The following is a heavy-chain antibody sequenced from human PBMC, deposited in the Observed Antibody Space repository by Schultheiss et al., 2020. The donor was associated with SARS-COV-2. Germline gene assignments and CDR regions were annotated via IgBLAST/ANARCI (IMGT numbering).Heavy chain of an antibody. CDR1: GYSISSGYY. CDR3: ARDRRERHVYGMDV. V-gene: IGHV4-38-2*02. J-gene: IGHJ6*02. CDR2: INHSGST. D-gene: IGHD1-26*01. Sequence: SETLSLTCAVSGYSISSGYYWSWIRQPPGKGLEWIGEINHSGSTNYNPSLKSRVTISVDTSKNQFSLKLSSVTAADTAVYYCARDRRERHVYGMDVWGQGTTVTVSS.